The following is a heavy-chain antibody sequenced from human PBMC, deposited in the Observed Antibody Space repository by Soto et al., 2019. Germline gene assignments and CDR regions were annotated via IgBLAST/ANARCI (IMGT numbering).Heavy chain of an antibody. V-gene: IGHV1-46*01. J-gene: IGHJ6*02. D-gene: IGHD3-3*01. CDR3: ARDRGVTIFGVVIRMDV. Sequence: ASVKVSCKASGYTFTSYYMHWVRQAPGQGLEWMGIINPSGGSTSYAQKFQGRVTVTRDTSTSTAYMELRSLRSDDTAVYYCARDRGVTIFGVVIRMDVWGQGTTVTVSS. CDR1: GYTFTSYY. CDR2: INPSGGST.